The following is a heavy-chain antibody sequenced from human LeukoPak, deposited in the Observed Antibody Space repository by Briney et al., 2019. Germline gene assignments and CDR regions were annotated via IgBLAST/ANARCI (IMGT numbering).Heavy chain of an antibody. CDR1: GFTFTNYA. Sequence: PGRSLRLSCAASGFTFTNYAIQWVRQAPGKGLEWVAVISYDGTNIYYGDSVKGRFTISRDNSKNTVYLQMNNLRAEDTAVYYCANPTSFDPWGQGTLVTVSS. CDR3: ANPTSFDP. J-gene: IGHJ5*02. V-gene: IGHV3-30*07. CDR2: ISYDGTNI.